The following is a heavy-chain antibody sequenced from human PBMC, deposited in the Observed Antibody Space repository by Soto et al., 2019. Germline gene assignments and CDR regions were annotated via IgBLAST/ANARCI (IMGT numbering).Heavy chain of an antibody. J-gene: IGHJ6*02. D-gene: IGHD3-22*01. V-gene: IGHV4-39*01. CDR2: IYYSGST. CDR1: GGSISSSSYY. Sequence: SETLSLTCTFSGGSISSSSYYWGWIRQPPGKGLEWIGSIYYSGSTYYNPSLKSRVTISVDTSKNQFSLKLSSVTAADTAVYYCAGWSVVVPNGGYYGMDVWGQGTTVTVSS. CDR3: AGWSVVVPNGGYYGMDV.